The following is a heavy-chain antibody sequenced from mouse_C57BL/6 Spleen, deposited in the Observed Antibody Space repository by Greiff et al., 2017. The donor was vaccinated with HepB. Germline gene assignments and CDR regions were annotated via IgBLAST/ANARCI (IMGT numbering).Heavy chain of an antibody. J-gene: IGHJ1*03. V-gene: IGHV1-72*01. Sequence: QLQQSGAELVKPGASVKLSCKASGYTFTSYWMHWVKQRPGRGLEWIGRIDPNSGGTKYNEKFKSKATLTVDKPSSTAYMQLSSLTSEDSAVYYCARNYGSSYDWYFDVWGTGTTVTVSS. CDR1: GYTFTSYW. CDR2: IDPNSGGT. CDR3: ARNYGSSYDWYFDV. D-gene: IGHD1-1*01.